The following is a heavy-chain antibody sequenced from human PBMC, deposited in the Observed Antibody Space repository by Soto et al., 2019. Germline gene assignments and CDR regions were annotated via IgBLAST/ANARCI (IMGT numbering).Heavy chain of an antibody. CDR3: AKHRGLVLSFYFDY. V-gene: IGHV3-9*01. D-gene: IGHD6-19*01. CDR1: GFTFDDYA. Sequence: EVQLVESGGGLVQPGRSLRLSCAASGFTFDDYAMHWVRQAPGKGLEWVSGISWNSGSIGYADSVKGRFTISRDNAKISLYLQMSSLRAEDTALYYCAKHRGLVLSFYFDYWGQGTLVTVSS. J-gene: IGHJ4*02. CDR2: ISWNSGSI.